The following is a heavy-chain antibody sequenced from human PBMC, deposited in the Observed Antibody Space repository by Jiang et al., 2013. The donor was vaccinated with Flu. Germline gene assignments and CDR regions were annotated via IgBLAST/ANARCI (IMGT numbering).Heavy chain of an antibody. CDR3: ASAATVTTNGKGDDY. J-gene: IGHJ4*02. D-gene: IGHD4-17*01. CDR1: GGSFSGYY. V-gene: IGHV4-34*01. Sequence: LKPSETLSLTCAVYGGSFSGYYWSWIRQPPGKGLEWIGEINHSGSTNYNPSLKSRVTISVDTSKNQFSLKLSSVTAADTAVYYCASAATVTTNGKGDDYWGQGNPGHRLL. CDR2: INHSGST.